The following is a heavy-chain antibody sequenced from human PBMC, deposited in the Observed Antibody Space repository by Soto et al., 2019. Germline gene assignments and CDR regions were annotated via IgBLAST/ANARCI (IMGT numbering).Heavy chain of an antibody. CDR2: INEGGSEK. J-gene: IGHJ1*01. V-gene: IGHV3-7*01. D-gene: IGHD3-22*01. CDR3: ARELVVGPAEYFQH. Sequence: GGSLRLSCAASGFTFIKSWMSWVRQVPGKGLEWVANINEGGSEKYYVNSVKGRFTISRDNAKNSLYLQMDSLRAEDTAVYYCARELVVGPAEYFQHWARAPGSPSPQ. CDR1: GFTFIKSW.